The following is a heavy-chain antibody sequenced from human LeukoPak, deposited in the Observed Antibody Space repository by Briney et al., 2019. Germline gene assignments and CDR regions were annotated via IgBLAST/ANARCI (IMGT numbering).Heavy chain of an antibody. CDR1: GYSISSGYY. CDR3: ARHGDIVVVPAALDY. Sequence: SETLSLTCTVSGYSISSGYYWGWIRQPPGKGLEWIGSIYHSGSTYYNPSLKSRVTISVDTSKNQFSLKLSSVTAADTAVYYCARHGDIVVVPAALDYWGQGTLVTVSS. V-gene: IGHV4-38-2*02. D-gene: IGHD2-2*01. CDR2: IYHSGST. J-gene: IGHJ4*02.